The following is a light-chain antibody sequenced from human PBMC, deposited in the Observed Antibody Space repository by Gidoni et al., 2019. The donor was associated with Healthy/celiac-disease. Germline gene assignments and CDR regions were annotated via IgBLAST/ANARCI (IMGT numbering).Light chain of an antibody. J-gene: IGLJ2*01. CDR2: EVS. Sequence: QSALTQPASVSGSPGQSITISCTGTSSDVGGYNYVSWYQHHPGKAPKLMIYEVSNRPSGVSKRFSGSKSGNTASLTISELQAEDEADYYCSSYTSNSPVVFGGGTKVTVL. CDR3: SSYTSNSPVV. V-gene: IGLV2-14*01. CDR1: SSDVGGYNY.